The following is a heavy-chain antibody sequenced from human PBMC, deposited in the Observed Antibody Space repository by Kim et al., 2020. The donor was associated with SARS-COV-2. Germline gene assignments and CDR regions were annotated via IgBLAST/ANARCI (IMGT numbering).Heavy chain of an antibody. D-gene: IGHD3-16*01. CDR1: GFSFNDYT. CDR3: AKDLSASFGISYFDY. Sequence: LSLTCAASGFSFNDYTMHWVRQAPGKGLDWGALTSNDGTNKYYADSVKGRFTISRDNSRNTLYLQMNSLRTEDTAVYYCAKDLSASFGISYFDYWSQGTLVTVSS. CDR2: TSNDGTNK. J-gene: IGHJ4*02. V-gene: IGHV3-30*04.